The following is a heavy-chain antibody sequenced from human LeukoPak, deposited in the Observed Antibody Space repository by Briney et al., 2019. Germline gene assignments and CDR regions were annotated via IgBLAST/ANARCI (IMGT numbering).Heavy chain of an antibody. CDR2: MYYSGST. J-gene: IGHJ4*02. CDR3: ARRDGSGYYGYYFDH. V-gene: IGHV4-59*01. CDR1: GGSITSYY. Sequence: SETLSLTCTVSGGSITSYYWSWVRQPPGKGLEWIGYMYYSGSTNYNPSLKSRVTISEDTSKNQFSLRLSSVTAADTAVYYCARRDGSGYYGYYFDHWGQGTLVTVSS. D-gene: IGHD3-22*01.